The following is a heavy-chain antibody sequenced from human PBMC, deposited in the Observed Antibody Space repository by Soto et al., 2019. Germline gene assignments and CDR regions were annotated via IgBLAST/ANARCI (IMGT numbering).Heavy chain of an antibody. CDR1: GGSISSGDYY. CDR2: IYYSGGT. V-gene: IGHV4-30-4*01. D-gene: IGHD3-16*01. CDR3: ARGGGRPRHFDY. Sequence: SETLSLTCTVSGGSISSGDYYWSWIRQPPGKGLEWIGYIYYSGGTYYNPSLKSRVTISVDTSKNQFSLKLSSVTAADTAVYYCARGGGRPRHFDYWGQGTLVTVSS. J-gene: IGHJ4*02.